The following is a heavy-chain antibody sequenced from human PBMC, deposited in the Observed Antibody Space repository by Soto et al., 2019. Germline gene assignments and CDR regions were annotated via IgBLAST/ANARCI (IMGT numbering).Heavy chain of an antibody. CDR2: INHSGST. CDR1: GGSFSGYY. Sequence: SETLSLTCAVYGGSFSGYYWSWIRQPPGKGLEWIGEINHSGSTNYNPSLKSRVTISVDTSKNQFSLKLSSVTAADTAVYYCARSRLQWLRHPHYFDYWGQGTLVTVSS. D-gene: IGHD5-12*01. V-gene: IGHV4-34*01. CDR3: ARSRLQWLRHPHYFDY. J-gene: IGHJ4*02.